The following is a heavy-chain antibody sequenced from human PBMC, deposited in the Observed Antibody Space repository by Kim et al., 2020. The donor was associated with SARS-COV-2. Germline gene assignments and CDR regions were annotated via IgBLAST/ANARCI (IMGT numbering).Heavy chain of an antibody. Sequence: GGSLRLSCAASGFTFSSYSMNWVRQAPGKGLEWVSSISSSSSYIYYADSVKGRFTISRDNAKNSLYLQMNSLRAEDTAVYYCARDSSYYDSSGYYYELTVDGAFDIWGQGTMVTVSS. J-gene: IGHJ3*02. CDR1: GFTFSSYS. CDR3: ARDSSYYDSSGYYYELTVDGAFDI. V-gene: IGHV3-21*01. CDR2: ISSSSSYI. D-gene: IGHD3-22*01.